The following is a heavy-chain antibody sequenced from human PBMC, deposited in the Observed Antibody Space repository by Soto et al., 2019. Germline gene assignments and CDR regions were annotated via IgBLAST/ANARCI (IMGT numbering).Heavy chain of an antibody. V-gene: IGHV4-30-4*02. CDR3: ATRPPGVWVGVFDY. D-gene: IGHD1-26*01. J-gene: IGHJ4*02. CDR2: IYYSGST. CDR1: GGSISSGDYY. Sequence: PSETLSLTCAVSGGSISSGDYYWSWIRQPPGKGLEWIGYIYYSGSTYYNPSLKSRVTISVDTSKNQFSLKLNSVTPADTAVYYCATRPPGVWVGVFDYWSQGTLVTVSS.